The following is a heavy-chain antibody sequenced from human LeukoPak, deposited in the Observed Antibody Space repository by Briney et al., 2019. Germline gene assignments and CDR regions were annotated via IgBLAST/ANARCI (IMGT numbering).Heavy chain of an antibody. CDR3: AKDLDTTVVLDAFDM. D-gene: IGHD4-23*01. CDR1: GFSFSNYA. Sequence: GGPLRLSCAASGFSFSNYAMNWVRQAPGKGLEWVSSIRGNGGSTYYAASVKGRFIISRDNSKNTLYLQMNGLRAEDTAVYYCAKDLDTTVVLDAFDMWGQGTLVTVSS. J-gene: IGHJ3*02. V-gene: IGHV3-23*01. CDR2: IRGNGGST.